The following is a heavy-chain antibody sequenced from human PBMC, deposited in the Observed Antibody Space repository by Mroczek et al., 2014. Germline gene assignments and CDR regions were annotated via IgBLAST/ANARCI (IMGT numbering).Heavy chain of an antibody. CDR2: INPNSGGT. CDR3: ARGPQGVPAANYYYMDV. J-gene: IGHJ6*03. Sequence: VQLVQSGAEVKKPGASVKVSCKASGYTFTGYYMHWVRQAPGQGLEWMGWINPNSGGTNYAQKFQGRVTMTRDTSISTAYMELSRLRSDDTAVYYCARGPQGVPAANYYYMDVWGKGTTVTVSS. CDR1: GYTFTGYY. D-gene: IGHD2-2*01. V-gene: IGHV1-2*02.